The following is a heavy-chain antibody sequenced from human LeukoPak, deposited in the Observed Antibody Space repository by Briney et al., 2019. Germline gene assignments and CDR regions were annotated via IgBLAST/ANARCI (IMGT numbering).Heavy chain of an antibody. CDR3: ARVQRGIAVALDY. D-gene: IGHD6-19*01. CDR2: ISTTGSSI. CDR1: GFTFSSYE. V-gene: IGHV3-48*03. J-gene: IGHJ4*02. Sequence: PGGSLRLSCAASGFTFSSYEMNWDRQAPGKGLEWVSYISTTGSSIYYADSVKGRFTISRDNVKNLLYLQMNSLRAEDTAVYYCARVQRGIAVALDYWGQGTLATVSS.